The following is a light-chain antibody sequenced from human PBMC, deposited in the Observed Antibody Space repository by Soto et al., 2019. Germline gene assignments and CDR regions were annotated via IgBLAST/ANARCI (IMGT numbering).Light chain of an antibody. CDR3: NSYTSSSVVV. CDR2: DVS. V-gene: IGLV2-14*01. CDR1: SSDVGGYNY. Sequence: QSVLTQPASVSGSPGQSITISCTGTSSDVGGYNYVSWYQQHPGKAPKLMIYDVSNRPSGVSNRFSGTKSGNTASLTISGLQAEDEDDYYCNSYTSSSVVVFGGGTKLTVL. J-gene: IGLJ2*01.